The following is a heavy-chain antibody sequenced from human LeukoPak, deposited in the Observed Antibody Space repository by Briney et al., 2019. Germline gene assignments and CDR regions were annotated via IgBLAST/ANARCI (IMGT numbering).Heavy chain of an antibody. D-gene: IGHD3-10*01. CDR3: ARSLLWFGELPLDY. Sequence: GGSLRLSCAASGFTFSSYSMNWVRQAPGKGLEWASYISSSSTIYYADSVKGRFTISRDNAKNSLYLQMNSLRAEDTAVYYCARSLLWFGELPLDYWGQGTLVTVSS. V-gene: IGHV3-48*01. J-gene: IGHJ4*02. CDR1: GFTFSSYS. CDR2: ISSSSTI.